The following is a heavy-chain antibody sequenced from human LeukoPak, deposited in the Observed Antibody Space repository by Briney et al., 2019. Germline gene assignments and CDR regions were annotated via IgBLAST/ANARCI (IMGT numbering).Heavy chain of an antibody. D-gene: IGHD6-13*01. V-gene: IGHV4-39*07. CDR1: GGSISSSSYY. Sequence: SETLSLTCTVSGGSISSSSYYWGWIRQPPGKGLEWIGSIYYSGSTYYNPSLKSRVTISVDTSKNQFSLKLGSVTAADTAVYYCARNAAAVPTYYFDYWGQGTLVTVSS. CDR3: ARNAAAVPTYYFDY. CDR2: IYYSGST. J-gene: IGHJ4*02.